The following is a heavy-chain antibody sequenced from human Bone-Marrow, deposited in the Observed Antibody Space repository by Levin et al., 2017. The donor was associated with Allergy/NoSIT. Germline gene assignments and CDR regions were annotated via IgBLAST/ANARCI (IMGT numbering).Heavy chain of an antibody. J-gene: IGHJ4*02. V-gene: IGHV4-4*07. D-gene: IGHD3-16*01. CDR1: GGSISHYY. Sequence: GSLRLSCTVSGGSISHYYWTWIRQSAGKGPEWIGRIYPTGTATYSPSLQSRVSMSVDMSNNQLSLRLTSVTAADTAVYFCARDDYDAPLIDFWGQGTLVTFSS. CDR2: IYPTGTA. CDR3: ARDDYDAPLIDF.